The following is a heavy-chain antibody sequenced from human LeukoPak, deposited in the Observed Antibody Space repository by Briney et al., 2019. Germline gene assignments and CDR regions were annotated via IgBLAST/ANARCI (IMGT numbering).Heavy chain of an antibody. D-gene: IGHD5-24*01. CDR2: INTDGSST. Sequence: GGSLRLSCAASGFTFSSYWMHWVRQAPGKGLVWVSRINTDGSSTSYADSVKGRFTISRDNAKNTLYLQMNSLRAEDTAVYYCASWLQLRLYGMDVWGQGTTVTVSS. CDR3: ASWLQLRLYGMDV. V-gene: IGHV3-74*01. CDR1: GFTFSSYW. J-gene: IGHJ6*02.